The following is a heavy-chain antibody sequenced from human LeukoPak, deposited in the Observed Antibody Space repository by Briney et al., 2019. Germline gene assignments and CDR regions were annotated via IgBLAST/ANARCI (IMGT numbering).Heavy chain of an antibody. Sequence: SQTLSLTCTVSGGSISSGGYYWSWIRQHPGKGLEWIGYIYYSGSTYYNPSLKSRVTISVDTSKNQFSLKLRSVTAADTAVYYCARRRFFEWLLSHADAFDIWGQGTMVTVSS. V-gene: IGHV4-31*03. CDR3: ARRRFFEWLLSHADAFDI. J-gene: IGHJ3*02. CDR1: GGSISSGGYY. CDR2: IYYSGST. D-gene: IGHD3-3*01.